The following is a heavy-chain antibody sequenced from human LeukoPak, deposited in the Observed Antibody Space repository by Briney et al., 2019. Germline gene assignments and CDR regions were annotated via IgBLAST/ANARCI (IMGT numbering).Heavy chain of an antibody. CDR3: ARGRIRPGGCYY. Sequence: PETLSLTCAVSGGSISSSNWWSWVRQPPGKGLEWIGEIYHSGSTYYNPSLKSRVTISVDKSKNQFSLKLSSVTAADTAVYYCARGRIRPGGCYYWGKGTLVTFSS. D-gene: IGHD3-16*01. V-gene: IGHV4-4*03. J-gene: IGHJ4*02. CDR1: GGSISSSNW. CDR2: IYHSGST.